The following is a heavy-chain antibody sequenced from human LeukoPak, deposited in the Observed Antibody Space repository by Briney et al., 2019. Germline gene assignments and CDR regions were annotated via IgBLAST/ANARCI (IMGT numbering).Heavy chain of an antibody. J-gene: IGHJ2*01. CDR2: LNEDGGYT. Sequence: GGSLRLSCAASGFTFNIYAMSWVRQAPGKGLAWVSGLNEDGGYTYYADSVKGRFTISRDNSENTLYLQMSSLRAEDTAIYYCAKTVPYWYFDLWGRGTLVTVSS. CDR3: AKTVPYWYFDL. D-gene: IGHD4-11*01. CDR1: GFTFNIYA. V-gene: IGHV3-23*01.